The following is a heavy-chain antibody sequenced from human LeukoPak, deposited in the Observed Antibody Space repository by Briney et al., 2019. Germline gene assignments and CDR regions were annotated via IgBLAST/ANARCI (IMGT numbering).Heavy chain of an antibody. V-gene: IGHV4-34*01. D-gene: IGHD5-24*01. J-gene: IGHJ3*02. CDR3: ARGRRWLQLVRWTFDI. Sequence: PSETLSLTCAVYGGSFSGYYWSWIRQPPGKGLEWIGEINHSGSTNYNPSLKSRVTRSVDTSKNQFSLKLSSVTAADTAVYYCARGRRWLQLVRWTFDIWGQGTMVTVSS. CDR2: INHSGST. CDR1: GGSFSGYY.